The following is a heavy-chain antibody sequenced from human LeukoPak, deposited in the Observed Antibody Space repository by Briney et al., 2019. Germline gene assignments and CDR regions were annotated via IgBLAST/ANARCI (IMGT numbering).Heavy chain of an antibody. Sequence: GGSLRLSCATSGFTFSSHWMTWVRQAPGKGLEWVANINEDAFETYYVASVRGRFTISRDNAKNSLNLEMNNLRAEDTAVYYCARGLPRWSGSDYWGQGTPVTVSS. CDR3: ARGLPRWSGSDY. J-gene: IGHJ4*02. D-gene: IGHD3-3*01. V-gene: IGHV3-7*01. CDR2: INEDAFET. CDR1: GFTFSSHW.